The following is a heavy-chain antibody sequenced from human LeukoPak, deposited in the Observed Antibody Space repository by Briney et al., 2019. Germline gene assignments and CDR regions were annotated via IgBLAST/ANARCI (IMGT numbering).Heavy chain of an antibody. CDR1: GYTFTSYD. D-gene: IGHD6-13*01. Sequence: ASVKVSCKASGYTFTSYDINWVRQATGQGLEWMGWMNPNSGNTGYAQKFQGRVTMTRNTSISTAYMELSSLRSEDTAVYYCARAPTCSSWYVCWYGLRYYFDYWGQGTLVTVSS. J-gene: IGHJ4*02. V-gene: IGHV1-8*01. CDR2: MNPNSGNT. CDR3: ARAPTCSSWYVCWYGLRYYFDY.